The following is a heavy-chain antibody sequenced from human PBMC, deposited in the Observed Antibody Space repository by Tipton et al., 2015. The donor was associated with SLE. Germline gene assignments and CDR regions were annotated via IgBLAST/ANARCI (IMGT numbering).Heavy chain of an antibody. V-gene: IGHV4-39*07. CDR2: IYDSGRT. Sequence: TLSLTCAVSNGSITTTYFYWAWIRQPPGKGLEWIGSIYDSGRTYYNPSLKSRVTISVDTSKNQFYLNLRSVTAADTAMYYCTRIGLVRAAADPWGQGTLVTVSS. CDR3: TRIGLVRAAADP. J-gene: IGHJ5*02. D-gene: IGHD6-13*01. CDR1: NGSITTTYFY.